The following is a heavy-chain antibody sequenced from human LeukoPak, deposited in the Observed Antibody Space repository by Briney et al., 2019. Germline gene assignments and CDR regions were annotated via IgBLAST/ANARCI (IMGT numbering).Heavy chain of an antibody. J-gene: IGHJ6*02. CDR2: INHSGST. V-gene: IGHV4-34*01. Sequence: SETLSLTCAVYGGSFSGYYWSWIRQPPGKGLERIGEINHSGSTNYNPSLKSRVTISVDTSKNQFSLKLSSVTAADTAVYYCARVRVAAAGRYYYDGMDVWGQGTTVSVS. CDR3: ARVRVAAAGRYYYDGMDV. D-gene: IGHD6-13*01. CDR1: GGSFSGYY.